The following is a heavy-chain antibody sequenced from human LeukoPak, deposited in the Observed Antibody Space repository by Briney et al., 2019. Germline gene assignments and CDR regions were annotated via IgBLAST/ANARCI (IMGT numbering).Heavy chain of an antibody. J-gene: IGHJ4*02. D-gene: IGHD4-23*01. V-gene: IGHV3-21*04. CDR3: ARGDDYGGAWYYFDY. CDR1: GFTFSTYT. CDR2: ISDSSSYI. Sequence: GGSLRLSCAASGFTFSTYTMNWVRQAPGKGLEWVSSISDSSSYIYYADSVRGRFTISRDNSKNTLFLQMNSLRAEDTAEYYCARGDDYGGAWYYFDYWGQGTLVTVSS.